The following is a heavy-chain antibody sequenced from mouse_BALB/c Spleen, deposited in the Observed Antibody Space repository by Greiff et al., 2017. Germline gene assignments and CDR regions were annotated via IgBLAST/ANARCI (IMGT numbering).Heavy chain of an antibody. V-gene: IGHV1-54*01. CDR2: INPGSGGT. Sequence: VQLQQSGAELVRPGTSVKVSCKASGYAFTNYLIEWVKQRPGQGLEWIGVINPGSGGTNYNEKFKGKATLTADKSSSTAYMQLSSLTSEDSAVYYCARSRYYGSRDWYFDVWGAGTTVTVSS. J-gene: IGHJ1*01. CDR1: GYAFTNYL. D-gene: IGHD1-1*01. CDR3: ARSRYYGSRDWYFDV.